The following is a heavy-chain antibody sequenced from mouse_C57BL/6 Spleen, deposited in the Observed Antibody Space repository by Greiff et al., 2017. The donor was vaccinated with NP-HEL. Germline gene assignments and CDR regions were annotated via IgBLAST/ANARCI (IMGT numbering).Heavy chain of an antibody. J-gene: IGHJ2*01. CDR3: ARRYDDDGFDY. Sequence: EVQLQQSGPELVKPGASVKISCKASGYTFTDYYMNWVKQSHGKSLEWIGDINPNNGGTSYNQKFKGKATLTVDKSSSTAYMELRSLTSEDSAVYYCARRYDDDGFDYWGQGTTLTVSS. CDR1: GYTFTDYY. D-gene: IGHD2-4*01. CDR2: INPNNGGT. V-gene: IGHV1-26*01.